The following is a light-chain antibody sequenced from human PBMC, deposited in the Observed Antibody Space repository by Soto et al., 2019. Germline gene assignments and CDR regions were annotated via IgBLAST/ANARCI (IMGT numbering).Light chain of an antibody. CDR3: QQHHALWT. CDR2: KVS. CDR1: ESISGW. V-gene: IGKV1-5*03. J-gene: IGKJ1*01. Sequence: DIQMTQSPYTLSASVGDRFTITCRASESISGWLAWYQQKPGKAPKLLIYKVSSLERGVPSRFSGTGSETEFTLTIGSLQPEDFATYYCQQHHALWTFCQRTKVDI.